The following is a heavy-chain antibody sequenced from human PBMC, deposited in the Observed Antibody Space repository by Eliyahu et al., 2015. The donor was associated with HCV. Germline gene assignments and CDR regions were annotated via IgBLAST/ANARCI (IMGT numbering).Heavy chain of an antibody. D-gene: IGHD1-26*01. Sequence: TFDDYVMHWVRQAPGKGLEWVSGISWNGNIIGYADSVKGRFTISRDNAKKSLYLQMNSLRAEDTALYYCAKDRGSGRNSFEYWGQGSLVTVSS. J-gene: IGHJ4*02. V-gene: IGHV3-9*01. CDR1: TFDDYV. CDR3: AKDRGSGRNSFEY. CDR2: ISWNGNII.